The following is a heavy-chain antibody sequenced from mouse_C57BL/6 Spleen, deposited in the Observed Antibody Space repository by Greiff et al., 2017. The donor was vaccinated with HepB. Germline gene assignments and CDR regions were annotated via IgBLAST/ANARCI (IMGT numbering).Heavy chain of an antibody. V-gene: IGHV14-4*01. Sequence: EVKLLESGAELVRPGASVKLSCTASGFNIKDDYMHWVKQRPEQGLEWIGWIDPENGDTEYASKFQGKATITADTSSNTAYLQLSSLTSEDTAVYYCTGLLRGYWGQGTTLTVSS. J-gene: IGHJ2*01. D-gene: IGHD1-1*01. CDR3: TGLLRGY. CDR2: IDPENGDT. CDR1: GFNIKDDY.